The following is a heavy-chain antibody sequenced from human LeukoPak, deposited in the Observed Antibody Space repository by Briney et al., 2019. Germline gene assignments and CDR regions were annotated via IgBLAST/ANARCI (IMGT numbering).Heavy chain of an antibody. D-gene: IGHD6-19*01. J-gene: IGHJ4*02. Sequence: TKYSEKFQGRVTMTTDTSTSTAYMELRSLRSDDTAVYYCARDSTDSWSVIAVAGTEFDYWGQGTLVTVSS. CDR3: ARDSTDSWSVIAVAGTEFDY. CDR2: T. V-gene: IGHV1-18*01.